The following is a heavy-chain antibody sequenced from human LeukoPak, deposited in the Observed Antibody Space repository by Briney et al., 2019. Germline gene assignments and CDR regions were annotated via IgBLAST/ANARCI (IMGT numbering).Heavy chain of an antibody. Sequence: SQTLSLTCAISGDSVSSNSAAWNWIRQSPSRGLEWLGRTYYRSKWYNDYAVSVKSRITINPDTSKNQFSLQLNSVTPEDTAVYYCARGGGASLGNRIAAAGLFDYWGQGTLVTVSS. J-gene: IGHJ4*02. V-gene: IGHV6-1*01. CDR3: ARGGGASLGNRIAAAGLFDY. CDR1: GDSVSSNSAA. D-gene: IGHD6-13*01. CDR2: TYYRSKWYN.